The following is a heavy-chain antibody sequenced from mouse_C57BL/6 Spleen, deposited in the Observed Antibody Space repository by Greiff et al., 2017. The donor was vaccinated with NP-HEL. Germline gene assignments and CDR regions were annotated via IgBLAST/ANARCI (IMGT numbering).Heavy chain of an antibody. CDR3: ARGPHYYGSSYPFDY. V-gene: IGHV1-52*01. J-gene: IGHJ2*01. D-gene: IGHD1-1*01. Sequence: QVQLQQPGAELVRPGSSVKLSCKASGYTFTSYWMHWVKQRPIQGLEWIGNIDPSDSETHYNQKFKDKATLTVDKSSSTAYMQLSSLTSEDSAVYYCARGPHYYGSSYPFDYWGQGTTLTVSS. CDR1: GYTFTSYW. CDR2: IDPSDSET.